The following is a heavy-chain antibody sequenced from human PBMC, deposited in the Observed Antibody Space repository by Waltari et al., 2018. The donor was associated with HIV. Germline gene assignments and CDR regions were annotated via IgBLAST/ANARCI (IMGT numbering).Heavy chain of an antibody. CDR2: ISGSGGST. D-gene: IGHD3-3*01. Sequence: EVQLLESGGGLVQPGGSLRLSCAASGFTLSGYAMGWVRQAPGKGLEWVSAISGSGGSTYYADSVKGRFTISRDNSKNTLYLQMNSLRAEDTAVYYCAKGPEWLFDYWGQGTLVTVSS. CDR3: AKGPEWLFDY. J-gene: IGHJ4*02. CDR1: GFTLSGYA. V-gene: IGHV3-23*01.